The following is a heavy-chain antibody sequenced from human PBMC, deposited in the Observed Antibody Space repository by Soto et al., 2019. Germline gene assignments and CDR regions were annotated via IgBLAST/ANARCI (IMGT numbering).Heavy chain of an antibody. CDR1: GGSISSSSYY. CDR3: TCDSPPPPYFAYYGMDV. CDR2: IYYSGST. V-gene: IGHV4-39*07. D-gene: IGHD3-10*01. Sequence: SETLSLTCTVSGGSISSSSYYWGWIRQPPGKGLEWIGCIYYSGSTYYNPSLKSRLSISVDTSKNQFSLRLSSVTAADTAVYYCTCDSPPPPYFAYYGMDVWGQGTTVTVSS. J-gene: IGHJ6*02.